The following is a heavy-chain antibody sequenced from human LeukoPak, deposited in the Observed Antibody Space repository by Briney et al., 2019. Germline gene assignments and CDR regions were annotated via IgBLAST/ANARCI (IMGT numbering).Heavy chain of an antibody. J-gene: IGHJ3*02. CDR3: AKGLMVRPYDAFDI. Sequence: GGSLRLSCAASGFTFSSYGMHWVRQAPGKGLEWVAFIRYDGSNKYYADSVKGRFTISRDNSKNTLYLQMNSLRAEDTAVYYCAKGLMVRPYDAFDIWGQGTMVTVSS. CDR1: GFTFSSYG. CDR2: IRYDGSNK. V-gene: IGHV3-30*02. D-gene: IGHD3-10*01.